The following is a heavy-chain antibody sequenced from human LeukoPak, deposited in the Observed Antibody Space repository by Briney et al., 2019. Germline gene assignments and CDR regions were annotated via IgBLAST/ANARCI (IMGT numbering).Heavy chain of an antibody. V-gene: IGHV4-34*01. CDR3: ASIVRHNCSGCSCYRYYYYMDV. Sequence: SETLSLTCAVYGGSFSGYYWSWVRQPPGKGLEWIGEINHSGSTNYNPSLKSRVTISVYTSKNHCSLKLSSVTAADTAVYYCASIVRHNCSGCSCYRYYYYMDVWGKGTTVTVSS. D-gene: IGHD2-15*01. CDR1: GGSFSGYY. CDR2: INHSGST. J-gene: IGHJ6*03.